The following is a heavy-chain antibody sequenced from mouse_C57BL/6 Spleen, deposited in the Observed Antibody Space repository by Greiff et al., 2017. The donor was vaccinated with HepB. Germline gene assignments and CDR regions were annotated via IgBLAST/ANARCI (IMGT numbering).Heavy chain of an antibody. CDR2: ISSGGSYT. D-gene: IGHD1-1*01. Sequence: EVQLQESGGDLVKPGGSLKLSCAASGFTFSSYGMSWVRQTPDKRLEWVATISSGGSYTYYPDSVKGRFTISRDNAKNTLYLQMSSLKSEDTAMYYCARRVYGSSPDYWGQGTTLTVSS. CDR1: GFTFSSYG. V-gene: IGHV5-6*01. CDR3: ARRVYGSSPDY. J-gene: IGHJ2*01.